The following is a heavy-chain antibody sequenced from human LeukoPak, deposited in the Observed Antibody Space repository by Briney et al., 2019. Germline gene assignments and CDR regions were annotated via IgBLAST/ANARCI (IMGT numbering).Heavy chain of an antibody. CDR3: AKDPRPDSSGYWY. J-gene: IGHJ4*02. CDR2: IWYDGSNK. CDR1: GFTFSSYG. Sequence: PGGSLRLSCAASGFTFSSYGKHWVRQAPGKGLEWVAVIWYDGSNKYYADSVKGRFTISRDNSKNTLYLQMNSLRAEDTAVYYCAKDPRPDSSGYWYWGQGTLVTVSS. D-gene: IGHD3-22*01. V-gene: IGHV3-33*06.